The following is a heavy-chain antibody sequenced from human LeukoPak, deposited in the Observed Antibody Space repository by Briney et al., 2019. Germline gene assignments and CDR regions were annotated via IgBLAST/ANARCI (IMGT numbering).Heavy chain of an antibody. J-gene: IGHJ5*02. V-gene: IGHV4-34*01. CDR1: GGXFSGYY. Sequence: SETLSLTCGVYGGXFSGYYCSWIRQPPGKGLEWIGGMNHSGSTNYNPSIKSRVIISVDTSRNQFPRKLSSVTAADTSAYYGARSLVRFFTAGKRWFDPWGQGTLVTVSS. CDR2: MNHSGST. CDR3: ARSLVRFFTAGKRWFDP. D-gene: IGHD6-13*01.